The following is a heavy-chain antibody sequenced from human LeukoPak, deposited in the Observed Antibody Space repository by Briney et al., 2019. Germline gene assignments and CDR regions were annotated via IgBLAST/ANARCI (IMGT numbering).Heavy chain of an antibody. CDR3: AHNSRGGSYHFDY. J-gene: IGHJ4*02. CDR1: GGSITSNSYY. V-gene: IGHV4-61*09. CDR2: ISTSGST. Sequence: TSETLSLTCTVSGGSITSNSYYWSWIRQPAGKGLEWIGHISTSGSTNYNPSLKSRVTMSVDTSKNHLSLNLTSVTAADTAVYYCAHNSRGGSYHFDYWGQGILVTVSS. D-gene: IGHD1-26*01.